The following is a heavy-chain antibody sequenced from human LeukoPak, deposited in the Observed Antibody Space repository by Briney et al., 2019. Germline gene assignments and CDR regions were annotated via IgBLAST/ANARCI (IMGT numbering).Heavy chain of an antibody. D-gene: IGHD1-26*01. CDR2: FDPENGET. V-gene: IGHV1-24*01. CDR3: ATLNSGTYSSFDF. CDR1: GYTLTELS. Sequence: GASVKVSCKVSGYTLTELSVHWVRQAPGKGLEWMGGFDPENGETIYAQKFQGRVTMTEDTSTDIAYMELSSLTSDDTAVYYCATLNSGTYSSFDFWGQGTLVTVSS. J-gene: IGHJ4*02.